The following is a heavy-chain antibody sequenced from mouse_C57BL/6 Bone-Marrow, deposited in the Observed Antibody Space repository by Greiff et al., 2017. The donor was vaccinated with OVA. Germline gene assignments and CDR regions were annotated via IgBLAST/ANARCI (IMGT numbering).Heavy chain of an antibody. D-gene: IGHD2-4*01. Sequence: VQLKESGGGLVQPGGSLKLSCAASGFTFSDYYMYWVRQTPEKRLEWVAYISNGGGSTYYPDTVKGRFTISRDNAKNTLYLQMSRLKSEDTAMYYCARGFYDYDLDYWGQGTTLTVSS. J-gene: IGHJ2*01. CDR2: ISNGGGST. V-gene: IGHV5-12*01. CDR1: GFTFSDYY. CDR3: ARGFYDYDLDY.